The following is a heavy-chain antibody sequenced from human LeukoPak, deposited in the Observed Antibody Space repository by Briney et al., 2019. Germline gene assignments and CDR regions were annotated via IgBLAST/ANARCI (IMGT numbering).Heavy chain of an antibody. Sequence: GGSLRLSCAASGFTFSSYAMSWVRQAPGKGLEWVSAISGSGGSTYYADSVKGRFTISRDNSKNTLYLQMNSLRAEDTAVYYCAKDPKGGIAAPILDFGYWGRGTLVTVSS. CDR2: ISGSGGST. J-gene: IGHJ4*02. D-gene: IGHD6-6*01. V-gene: IGHV3-23*01. CDR1: GFTFSSYA. CDR3: AKDPKGGIAAPILDFGY.